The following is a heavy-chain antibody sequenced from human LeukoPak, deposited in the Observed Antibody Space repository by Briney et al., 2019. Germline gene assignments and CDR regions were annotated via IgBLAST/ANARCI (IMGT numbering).Heavy chain of an antibody. CDR1: GFTFSTYW. CDR3: ARVVDTAMGT. CDR2: INQDGGDK. Sequence: GGSLRLSCAASGFTFSTYWMSWVRQAPGKGLEWVANINQDGGDKYYVDSVKGRFTFSRDNAKNSLYLQMNSLRAEDTAVYYCARVVDTAMGTWGQGTLVTVSS. D-gene: IGHD5-18*01. V-gene: IGHV3-7*01. J-gene: IGHJ5*02.